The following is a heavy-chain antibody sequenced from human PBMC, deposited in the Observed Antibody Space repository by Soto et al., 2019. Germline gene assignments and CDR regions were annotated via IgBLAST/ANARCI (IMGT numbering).Heavy chain of an antibody. J-gene: IGHJ3*02. CDR2: IYYSGST. Sequence: SETLSLTCTVSGVSISSYYWSWIRQPPGKGLEWIGYIYYSGSTNYNPSLKSRVTISVDTSKNQFSLKLSSVTAADTAVYYCARESDAFDIWGQGTMVTVSS. CDR3: ARESDAFDI. V-gene: IGHV4-59*01. CDR1: GVSISSYY.